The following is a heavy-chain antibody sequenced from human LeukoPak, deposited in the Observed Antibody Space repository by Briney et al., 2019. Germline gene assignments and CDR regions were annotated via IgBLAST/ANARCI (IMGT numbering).Heavy chain of an antibody. V-gene: IGHV3-30-3*01. D-gene: IGHD3-22*01. J-gene: IGHJ4*02. Sequence: GGSLRLSCAASGFTFSSYAMHWVRQAPGKGLEWVAVISYDGSNKYYADSVKGRFTISRDNSKNTLYLQMNSLRAEDTAVYYCAREDGLYYYDSSGYYYYWGQGTLVTVSS. CDR1: GFTFSSYA. CDR3: AREDGLYYYDSSGYYYY. CDR2: ISYDGSNK.